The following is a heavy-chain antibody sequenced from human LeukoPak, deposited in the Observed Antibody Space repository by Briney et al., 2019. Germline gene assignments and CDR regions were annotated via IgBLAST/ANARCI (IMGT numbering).Heavy chain of an antibody. CDR3: ARDFFPHCSSTSCQGWFDP. D-gene: IGHD2-2*01. V-gene: IGHV1-18*01. J-gene: IGHJ5*02. CDR1: GYTFTSYG. Sequence: ASVKVSCKASGYTFTSYGISWVRQAPGQGLEWMGWISAYNGNTNYAQKLQGRVTMTTDTSTSTAYMELGSLRSDDTAVYYCARDFFPHCSSTSCQGWFDPWGQGTLVTVSS. CDR2: ISAYNGNT.